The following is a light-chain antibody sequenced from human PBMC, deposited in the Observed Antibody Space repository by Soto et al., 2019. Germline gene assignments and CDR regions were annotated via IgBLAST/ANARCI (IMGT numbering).Light chain of an antibody. CDR1: QSVNSNY. V-gene: IGKV3-20*01. Sequence: EIVLTQSPGTLSLSPGDRPTLSCRASQSVNSNYLAWYQRKPGQAPRLLIYGASNRATDIPYRFSASGSGTDFTLTITRLEAEDFAVYYCQQYDSTPPTFGQGTKVEVK. CDR3: QQYDSTPPT. J-gene: IGKJ1*01. CDR2: GAS.